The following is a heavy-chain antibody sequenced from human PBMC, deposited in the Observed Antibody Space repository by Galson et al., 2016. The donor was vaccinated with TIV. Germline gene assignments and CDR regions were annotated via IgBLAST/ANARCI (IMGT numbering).Heavy chain of an antibody. CDR1: GFAVNSNY. J-gene: IGHJ4*02. CDR3: VRDGPEGYNDLDY. CDR2: VSNDGSQT. Sequence: SLRLSCAASGFAVNSNYMSWVRQAPGTGPESVAVVSNDGSQTYYANSVRGRFTISRDNFMNTVFLQMNSLRAEDAAVYYCVRDGPEGYNDLDYWGLGTRVTVSS. D-gene: IGHD5-24*01. V-gene: IGHV3-30-3*01.